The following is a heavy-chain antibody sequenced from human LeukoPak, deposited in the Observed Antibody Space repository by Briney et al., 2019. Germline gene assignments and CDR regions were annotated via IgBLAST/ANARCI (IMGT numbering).Heavy chain of an antibody. J-gene: IGHJ4*02. CDR2: IKGDGSEK. V-gene: IGHV3-7*01. CDR3: ARPGYYGSSRYWHDY. CDR1: GFTFRSYW. Sequence: QPGGSLRLSCAASGFTFRSYWMSWLRQTPGKGLEWVANIKGDGSEKYYVDSVKGRFTISRDNAKSSLYLQMNSPRAEDTAVYYCARPGYYGSSRYWHDYWGQGTLVTVSS. D-gene: IGHD3-22*01.